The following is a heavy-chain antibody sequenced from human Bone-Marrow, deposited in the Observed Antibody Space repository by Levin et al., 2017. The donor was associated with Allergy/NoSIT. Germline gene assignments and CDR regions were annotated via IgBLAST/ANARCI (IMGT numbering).Heavy chain of an antibody. CDR1: GGSFSGYY. CDR2: INHSGST. D-gene: IGHD4-17*01. Sequence: GSLRLSCAVYGGSFSGYYWSWIRQPPGKGLEWIGEINHSGSTNYNPSLKSRVTISVDTSKNQFSLKLSSVTAADTAVYYCASHPHYGDYVSWFDPWGQGTLVTVSS. J-gene: IGHJ5*02. V-gene: IGHV4-34*01. CDR3: ASHPHYGDYVSWFDP.